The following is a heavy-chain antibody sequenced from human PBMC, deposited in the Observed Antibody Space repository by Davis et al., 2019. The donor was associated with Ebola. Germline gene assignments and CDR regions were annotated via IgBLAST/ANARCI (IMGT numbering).Heavy chain of an antibody. CDR3: AKVDYGGNSPDY. V-gene: IGHV3-23*01. CDR2: ITGSDGSI. Sequence: GESLKISCAASGFTFSNYAMTWVRQAPGKGLEWVSGITGSDGSIYCADSVKGRFTISRDNSKKTLYLQMNSLRAEDTAVYYCAKVDYGGNSPDYWGQGTLVTVSS. CDR1: GFTFSNYA. J-gene: IGHJ4*02. D-gene: IGHD4-23*01.